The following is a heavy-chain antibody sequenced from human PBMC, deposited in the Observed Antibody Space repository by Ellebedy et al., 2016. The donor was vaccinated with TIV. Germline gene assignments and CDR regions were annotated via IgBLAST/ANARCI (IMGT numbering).Heavy chain of an antibody. CDR1: GYILNSLS. V-gene: IGHV1-24*01. J-gene: IGHJ6*02. CDR3: ATGVRTGDDALDV. Sequence: ASVKVSXXVSGYILNSLSMHWIRQTPGKGLEWMGGADPSNGETTYLHKFEGRLILTEDSSTDTAYMELSSLRSEDTATYYCATGVRTGDDALDVWGQGTIVTVSS. CDR2: ADPSNGET. D-gene: IGHD4-17*01.